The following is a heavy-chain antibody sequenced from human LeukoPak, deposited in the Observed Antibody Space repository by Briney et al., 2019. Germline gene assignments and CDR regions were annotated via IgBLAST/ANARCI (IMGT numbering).Heavy chain of an antibody. Sequence: GGSLRLSCTASDFTFSSYDMTWVRQAPGKGLEWVSSIGHNGGTTYADSVKGRFTISRDNSKNTLYLQMNSLRAEDAAIYYCAKDSGTCCWYFDLWGRGTLVTVSS. D-gene: IGHD1-26*01. J-gene: IGHJ2*01. V-gene: IGHV3-23*01. CDR1: DFTFSSYD. CDR3: AKDSGTCCWYFDL. CDR2: IGHNGGTT.